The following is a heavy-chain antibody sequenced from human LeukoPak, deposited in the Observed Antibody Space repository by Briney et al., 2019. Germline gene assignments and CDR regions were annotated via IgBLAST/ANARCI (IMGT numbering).Heavy chain of an antibody. Sequence: GGSLRLSCAASGFTFGLYTMNWVRQAPGQGLEWVSPISSSSGYIYYADSVKGRFTISRDNAENSLYLQMNSLRAEDTAIYFCAREDYGSGWTGWFDPWGQGTLVTVSS. CDR2: ISSSSGYI. V-gene: IGHV3-21*01. D-gene: IGHD6-19*01. CDR1: GFTFGLYT. CDR3: AREDYGSGWTGWFDP. J-gene: IGHJ5*02.